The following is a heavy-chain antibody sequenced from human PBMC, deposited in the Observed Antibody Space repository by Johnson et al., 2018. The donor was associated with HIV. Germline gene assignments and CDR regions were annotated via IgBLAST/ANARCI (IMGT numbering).Heavy chain of an antibody. D-gene: IGHD4-11*01. CDR2: IYSGGKT. CDR1: GFTVSSNY. CDR3: ARGNDYSNYGAFDI. Sequence: EVQLVESGGGLVQPGGSLRLSCAASGFTVSSNYMSWVRQAPGKGLEWVSVIYSGGKTYYADSVKGRFTISRDNSKNTLYLQMNSLRAEDTAVYYCARGNDYSNYGAFDIWGQGTKVTVSS. V-gene: IGHV3-66*01. J-gene: IGHJ3*02.